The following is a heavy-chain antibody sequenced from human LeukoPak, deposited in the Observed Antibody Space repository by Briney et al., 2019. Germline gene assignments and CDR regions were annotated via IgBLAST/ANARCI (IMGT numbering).Heavy chain of an antibody. CDR3: AKDQLEYSSSSWLDY. CDR1: GFTFSSYG. Sequence: GGSLRLSCAASGFTFSSYGMHRVRQAPGKGLEWVAVIWYDGSNKYYADSVKGRFTISRDNSKNTLYLQMNSLRAEDTAVYYCAKDQLEYSSSSWLDYWGQGTLVTVSS. D-gene: IGHD6-6*01. CDR2: IWYDGSNK. V-gene: IGHV3-33*06. J-gene: IGHJ4*02.